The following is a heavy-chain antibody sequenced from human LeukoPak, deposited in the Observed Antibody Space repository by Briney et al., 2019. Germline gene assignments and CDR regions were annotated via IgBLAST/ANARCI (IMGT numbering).Heavy chain of an antibody. J-gene: IGHJ4*02. D-gene: IGHD3-22*01. Sequence: ASVKVSCKASGYTFTSYYMHWVRQAPGQGLEWMGIINPSGGSTSYAQKFQGRVTMTRDTSTSTVYMELSSLRSEDTAVYYCARDQGDSSGYYGASDYWGQGTLVTVSS. CDR3: ARDQGDSSGYYGASDY. CDR1: GYTFTSYY. V-gene: IGHV1-46*01. CDR2: INPSGGST.